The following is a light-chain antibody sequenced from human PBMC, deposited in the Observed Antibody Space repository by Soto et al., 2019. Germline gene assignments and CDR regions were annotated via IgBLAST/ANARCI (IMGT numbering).Light chain of an antibody. CDR2: DVS. J-gene: IGKJ5*01. CDR1: QSVSNS. CDR3: HQRYNWPRVT. Sequence: EIVFTQSPATLSLSPGERVTLSCRASQSVSNSLAWYQQKPGQPPRLLIYDVSNRATGIPARLSGSGSGTDFTLTITSLEPEDFAVYFCHQRYNWPRVTFGQGTDWRL. V-gene: IGKV3-11*01.